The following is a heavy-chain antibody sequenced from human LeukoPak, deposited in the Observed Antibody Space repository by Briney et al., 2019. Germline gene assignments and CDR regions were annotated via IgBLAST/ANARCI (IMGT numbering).Heavy chain of an antibody. J-gene: IGHJ3*02. Sequence: SETLSLTCAVYGGSFSGYYWSWIRQPPGKGLEWIGEINRSGSTNYNPSLKSRVTISVDTSKNQFSLKLSSVTAADTAVYYCAAIVVVTANAFDIWGQGTMVTVSS. D-gene: IGHD2-21*02. V-gene: IGHV4-34*01. CDR1: GGSFSGYY. CDR2: INRSGST. CDR3: AAIVVVTANAFDI.